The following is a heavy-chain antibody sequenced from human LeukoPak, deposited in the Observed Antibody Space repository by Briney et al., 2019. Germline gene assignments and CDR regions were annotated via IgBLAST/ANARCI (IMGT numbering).Heavy chain of an antibody. Sequence: GGSLRLSCAASGFTFSNYWMSWVRQAPGKGLQWVANIKQDGSEKYYVDSVKGRFTISRDNAKNSLYLQMNSLRAEDTAVYYCARVKSDDFWSNWGQGTLVTVSS. CDR3: ARVKSDDFWSN. D-gene: IGHD3/OR15-3a*01. V-gene: IGHV3-7*01. CDR1: GFTFSNYW. J-gene: IGHJ4*02. CDR2: IKQDGSEK.